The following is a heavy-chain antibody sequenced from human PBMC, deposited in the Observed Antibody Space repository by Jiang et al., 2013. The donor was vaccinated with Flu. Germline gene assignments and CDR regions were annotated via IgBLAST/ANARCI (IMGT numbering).Heavy chain of an antibody. CDR3: TTGHSYGRFDY. V-gene: IGHV3-15*01. Sequence: TDGWTTDYAAPVKGRFTISRDDSKYTLYVEMNSLKTEDTAVYYCTTGHSYGRFDYWGQGTLVTVSS. J-gene: IGHJ4*02. D-gene: IGHD3-16*01. CDR2: TDGWTT.